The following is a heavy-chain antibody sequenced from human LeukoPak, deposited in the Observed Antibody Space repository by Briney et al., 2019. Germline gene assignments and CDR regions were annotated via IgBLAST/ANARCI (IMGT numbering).Heavy chain of an antibody. CDR3: AGYYYYYGMDV. Sequence: SETLSLTCSVSGGSISGYYWSWIRQPPGKGLEWIGYIYYSGSTNYNPSLKSRVTISVDTSKNQFSLKLSSVTAADTAVYYCAGYYYYYGMDVWGQGTTVTVSS. V-gene: IGHV4-59*01. CDR2: IYYSGST. D-gene: IGHD6-13*01. CDR1: GGSISGYY. J-gene: IGHJ6*02.